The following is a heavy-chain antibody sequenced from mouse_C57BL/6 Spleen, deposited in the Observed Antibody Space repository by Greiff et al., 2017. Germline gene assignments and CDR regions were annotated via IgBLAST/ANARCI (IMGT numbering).Heavy chain of an antibody. CDR3: ARHLGYEDY. V-gene: IGHV1-59*01. CDR2: IDPSDSYT. D-gene: IGHD2-2*01. Sequence: QVQLQQPGAELVRPGTSVKLSCKASGYTFTSYWMHWVKQRPGQGLEWIGVIDPSDSYTNYNQKFKGKATLTVDTSSSTAYMQLSSLTSEDSAVYYCARHLGYEDYWGQGTTLTVSS. CDR1: GYTFTSYW. J-gene: IGHJ2*01.